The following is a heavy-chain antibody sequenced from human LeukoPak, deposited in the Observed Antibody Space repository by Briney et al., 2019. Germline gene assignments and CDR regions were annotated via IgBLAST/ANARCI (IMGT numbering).Heavy chain of an antibody. CDR1: GGTISGYY. J-gene: IGHJ4*02. CDR2: VHYSGTT. D-gene: IGHD1-26*01. Sequence: PSETLSLTCSVSGGTISGYYWSWIRQPPGQGLEWIGNVHYSGTTNCSPSLKSRVTMSVDSSKKQFSLKLTSVTAADTAVYYCARGGRSGSYTYYFDYWGLGSLVTVSS. V-gene: IGHV4-59*01. CDR3: ARGGRSGSYTYYFDY.